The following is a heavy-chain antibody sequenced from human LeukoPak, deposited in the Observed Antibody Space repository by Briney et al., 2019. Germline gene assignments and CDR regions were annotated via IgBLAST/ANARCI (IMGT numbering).Heavy chain of an antibody. Sequence: SDTLSLTCTVSGDFISSSSYYWGWIRQPPGKGLEWIGDVYYSGRTYYNPSLKSRVFISIDTSKNYFSLNLNFVTAADTAVYYCARRRYYDSTGYFEWGRGSLVTVSS. J-gene: IGHJ1*01. V-gene: IGHV4-39*02. CDR1: GDFISSSSYY. D-gene: IGHD3-22*01. CDR2: VYYSGRT. CDR3: ARRRYYDSTGYFE.